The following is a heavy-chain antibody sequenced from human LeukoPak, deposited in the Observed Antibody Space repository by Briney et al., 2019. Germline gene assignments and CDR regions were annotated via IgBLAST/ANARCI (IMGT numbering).Heavy chain of an antibody. CDR1: GGTFSSYA. CDR2: IIPIFGTA. D-gene: IGHD3-10*01. J-gene: IGHJ4*02. Sequence: GASVKVSCKASGGTFSSYAISWVRQAPGQGLDWMGGIIPIFGTANYAQKFQGRVTITTDESTSTPYLELSSLGSEDTAVYYCARDGYYGSGSYYNVSDYWGQGTLVTVSS. V-gene: IGHV1-69*05. CDR3: ARDGYYGSGSYYNVSDY.